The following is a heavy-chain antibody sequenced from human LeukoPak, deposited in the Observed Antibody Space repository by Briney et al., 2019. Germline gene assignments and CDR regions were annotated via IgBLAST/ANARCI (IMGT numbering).Heavy chain of an antibody. Sequence: SETLSLTCTVSGGSISSYYWSWIRQPPGEGLGWNGYLFYSGNTNSNPSLKSRVTISADTSKNQFSLRLNSVTAADTAVYFCGRVRTGNTGSPEYFEDWGQGTLVTVSS. CDR3: GRVRTGNTGSPEYFED. J-gene: IGHJ1*01. D-gene: IGHD5-12*01. CDR1: GGSISSYY. V-gene: IGHV4-59*01. CDR2: LFYSGNT.